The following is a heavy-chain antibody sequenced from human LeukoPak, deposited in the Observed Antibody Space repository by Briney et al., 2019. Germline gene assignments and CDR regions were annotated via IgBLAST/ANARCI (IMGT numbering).Heavy chain of an antibody. Sequence: SETLSLTCAVSGASISSSHWWSWVRQPPRKGLEWIGEIYHGGSTNCNPSLKGRVTISVDRSNNQFSLRLTSVTAADTAVYYCARHRAYSSSSPFDYWGQGTLVTVSS. CDR3: ARHRAYSSSSPFDY. CDR1: GASISSSHW. J-gene: IGHJ4*02. D-gene: IGHD6-6*01. V-gene: IGHV4-4*02. CDR2: IYHGGST.